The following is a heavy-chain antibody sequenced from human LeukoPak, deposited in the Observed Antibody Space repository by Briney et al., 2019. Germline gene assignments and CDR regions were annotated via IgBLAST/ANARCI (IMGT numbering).Heavy chain of an antibody. V-gene: IGHV3-20*04. CDR1: GFTLADYG. D-gene: IGHD3-10*01. Sequence: GGSLRPSCAASGFTLADYGMSWVRQVPRKGLEWVSGINWRGGSTDYADSVQGRFTISRDNAKNSLYLQMNSLRAEDTAFYYCARGGGNYPFDWWGQGILATVSS. J-gene: IGHJ4*02. CDR2: INWRGGST. CDR3: ARGGGNYPFDW.